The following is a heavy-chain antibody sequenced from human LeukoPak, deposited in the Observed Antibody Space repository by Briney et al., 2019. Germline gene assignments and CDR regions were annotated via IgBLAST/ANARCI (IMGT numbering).Heavy chain of an antibody. CDR3: ASARGLRWPHRYFDY. CDR2: INPSGGST. V-gene: IGHV1-46*01. CDR1: GYTFTSYY. D-gene: IGHD4-23*01. J-gene: IGHJ4*02. Sequence: ASVKVSCKASGYTFTSYYMHWVRQAPGQGLEWMGIINPSGGSTSYAQKFQGRVTMTRDTSTSTVYMERSSLRSEDTAVYYCASARGLRWPHRYFDYWGQGTLVTVSS.